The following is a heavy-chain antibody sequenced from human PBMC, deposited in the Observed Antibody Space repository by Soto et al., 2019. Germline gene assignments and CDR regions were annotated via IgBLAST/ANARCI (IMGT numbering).Heavy chain of an antibody. J-gene: IGHJ4*02. D-gene: IGHD2-15*01. CDR2: ISYDGSNK. CDR1: GFTFSTYA. Sequence: GGSLRISCAASGFTFSTYAMHCVRQAPGKGLEWVAVISYDGSNKHYADSVKGRFTISRDNSKNTLYLQMNSLRAEDTAVYYCAISLVLHLVVPPDYCGQTILVSVS. V-gene: IGHV3-30*04. CDR3: AISLVLHLVVPPDY.